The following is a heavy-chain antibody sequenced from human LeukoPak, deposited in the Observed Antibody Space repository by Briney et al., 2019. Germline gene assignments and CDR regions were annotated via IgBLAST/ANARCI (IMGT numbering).Heavy chain of an antibody. Sequence: SVKVSCKASGGTFSSYAISWVRQAPGQGLEWMGGIIPIFGTANYAQKFQGRVTITTDESTSTAYMELSSLRSEDTAVYYCARVRDSSGYYTYHYMDVWGKGTTVTVSS. V-gene: IGHV1-69*05. CDR1: GGTFSSYA. CDR3: ARVRDSSGYYTYHYMDV. J-gene: IGHJ6*03. CDR2: IIPIFGTA. D-gene: IGHD3-22*01.